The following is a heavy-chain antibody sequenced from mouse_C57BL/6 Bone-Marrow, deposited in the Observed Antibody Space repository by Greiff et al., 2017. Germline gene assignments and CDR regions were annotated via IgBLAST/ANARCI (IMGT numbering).Heavy chain of an antibody. Sequence: VQLQQPGAELVKPGASVKLSCKASGYTFTSYWMHWVKQRPGQGLEWIGMIHPNSGSTNYNEKFKSKATLTVDKSSSTAYMQLSSLTSEDSAVYYCARPYYYGSSYLWYFDGWGTGTTVTVSS. V-gene: IGHV1-64*01. D-gene: IGHD1-1*01. CDR2: IHPNSGST. CDR1: GYTFTSYW. J-gene: IGHJ1*03. CDR3: ARPYYYGSSYLWYFDG.